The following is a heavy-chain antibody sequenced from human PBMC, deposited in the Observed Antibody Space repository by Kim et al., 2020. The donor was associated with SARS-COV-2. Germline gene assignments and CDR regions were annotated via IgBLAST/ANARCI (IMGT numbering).Heavy chain of an antibody. D-gene: IGHD3-22*01. CDR2: IFPGYSAT. Sequence: GESLKISCKGSGYSFTNYWIGWVRQMPGKGLEWMGNIFPGYSATRYSPSFHGQVTLSADKSISTAYLQWSSLKASDTAMYYCARPNYYDSSDYYVDYWGQGTLVTVSS. CDR3: ARPNYYDSSDYYVDY. J-gene: IGHJ4*02. CDR1: GYSFTNYW. V-gene: IGHV5-51*01.